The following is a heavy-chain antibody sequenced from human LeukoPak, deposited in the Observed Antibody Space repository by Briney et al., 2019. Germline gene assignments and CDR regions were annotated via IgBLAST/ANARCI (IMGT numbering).Heavy chain of an antibody. J-gene: IGHJ4*02. Sequence: ASVKVSCKASGYTFTSYDINWVRQATGQGLEWMGWMNPNSGNTGYAQKFQGRVTMTRDTSTSTVYMELSSLRSEDTAVYYCARTGQGDCYSDWGQGTLVTVSS. V-gene: IGHV1-8*01. CDR2: MNPNSGNT. D-gene: IGHD2-21*02. CDR3: ARTGQGDCYSD. CDR1: GYTFTSYD.